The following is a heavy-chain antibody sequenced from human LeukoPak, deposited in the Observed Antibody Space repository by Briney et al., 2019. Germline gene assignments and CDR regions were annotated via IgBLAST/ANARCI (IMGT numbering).Heavy chain of an antibody. D-gene: IGHD3-10*01. V-gene: IGHV3-23*01. CDR3: AKKSSYYYGSGSPGRY. CDR1: GFTFSSYA. J-gene: IGHJ4*02. Sequence: GGSLRLSCAASGFTFSSYAMSWVRQAPGKGLEWVSAISGSDGSTYYADSVKGRFTISRDNSKNTLYLQMNSLRAEDTAVYYCAKKSSYYYGSGSPGRYWGQGTLVTVSS. CDR2: ISGSDGST.